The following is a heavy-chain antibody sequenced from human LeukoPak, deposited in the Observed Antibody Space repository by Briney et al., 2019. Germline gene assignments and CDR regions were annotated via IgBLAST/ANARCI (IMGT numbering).Heavy chain of an antibody. V-gene: IGHV4-39*01. J-gene: IGHJ3*02. D-gene: IGHD6-19*01. Sequence: SETLSLTCTVSGVSITHYWGWIRQPPGKGLEWIGSFYYSGNTYYNSSLESRVTISVDTSKNQFSLKLSSVTAADTAVYYCASHSGEQWPVPLGAFDIWGQGTMVTVSS. CDR3: ASHSGEQWPVPLGAFDI. CDR2: FYYSGNT. CDR1: GVSITHY.